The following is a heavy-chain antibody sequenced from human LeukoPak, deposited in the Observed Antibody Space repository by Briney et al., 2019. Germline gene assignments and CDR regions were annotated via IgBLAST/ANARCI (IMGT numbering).Heavy chain of an antibody. CDR3: ARVASNYDFDY. D-gene: IGHD4-11*01. V-gene: IGHV3-20*04. J-gene: IGHJ4*02. CDR1: GFTVSDNY. CDR2: INWNGGST. Sequence: GGSLRLSCAASGFTVSDNYTSWVRQAPGKGLEWVSGINWNGGSTGYADSVKGRFTISRDNAQNSLYLQMNSLRAEDTALYYCARVASNYDFDYWGQGTLVTISS.